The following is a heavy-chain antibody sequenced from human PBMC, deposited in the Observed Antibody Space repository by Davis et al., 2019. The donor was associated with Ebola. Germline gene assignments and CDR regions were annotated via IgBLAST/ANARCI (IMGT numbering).Heavy chain of an antibody. CDR3: ARDGRITIFGVVIHQYFQH. D-gene: IGHD3-3*01. CDR2: INPSGGST. V-gene: IGHV1-46*01. J-gene: IGHJ1*01. Sequence: ASVKVSCKASGYTFTSYYMHWVRQAPGQGLEWMGIINPSGGSTSYAQKFQGRVTMTRDTSTSTVYMELSSLRSEDTAVYYCARDGRITIFGVVIHQYFQHWGQGTLVTVSS. CDR1: GYTFTSYY.